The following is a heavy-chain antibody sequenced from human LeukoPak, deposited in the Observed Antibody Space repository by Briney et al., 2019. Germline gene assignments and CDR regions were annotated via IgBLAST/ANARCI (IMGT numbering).Heavy chain of an antibody. CDR2: IYYSGST. D-gene: IGHD3-10*01. Sequence: PSETLSLTCTVSGGSISSSRYYWGWIRQPPGKGLEWIGCIYYSGSTYYNPSLKSRVTISPDTSKDQFSLKLSSVTAADTAVYYCARAVPYGSGSYRHLNFFDYWGQGTLVTVSS. J-gene: IGHJ4*02. CDR1: GGSISSSRYY. V-gene: IGHV4-39*07. CDR3: ARAVPYGSGSYRHLNFFDY.